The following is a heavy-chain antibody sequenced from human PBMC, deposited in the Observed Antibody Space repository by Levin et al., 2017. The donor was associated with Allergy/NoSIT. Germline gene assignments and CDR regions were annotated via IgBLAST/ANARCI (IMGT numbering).Heavy chain of an antibody. V-gene: IGHV4-39*07. CDR3: ARILTDCGSHPCYKGWFDP. Sequence: RPSETLSLTCTVSGGSIRSSNYYWDWVRQPPGMGLEWIGSIYYSGSTYYNPSLRSRVTISIDTSDNQFSLKLTSVTAADTAVYFCARILTDCGSHPCYKGWFDPWGQGTLVTVSS. D-gene: IGHD5-24*01. J-gene: IGHJ5*02. CDR2: IYYSGST. CDR1: GGSIRSSNYY.